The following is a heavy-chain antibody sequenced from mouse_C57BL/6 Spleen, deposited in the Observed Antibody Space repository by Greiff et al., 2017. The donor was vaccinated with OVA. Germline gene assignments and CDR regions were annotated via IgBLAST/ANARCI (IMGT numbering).Heavy chain of an antibody. D-gene: IGHD1-1*01. Sequence: QVQLQQSGAELARPGASVKLSCKASGYTFTSYGISWVKQRTGQGLEWIGEIYPRSGNTYYNEKFKGKATLTADKSSSTAYMELRSLTSEDSAVYVCARDGNYGSSYGDFDVWGTGTTVTVSS. V-gene: IGHV1-81*01. CDR1: GYTFTSYG. CDR3: ARDGNYGSSYGDFDV. J-gene: IGHJ1*03. CDR2: IYPRSGNT.